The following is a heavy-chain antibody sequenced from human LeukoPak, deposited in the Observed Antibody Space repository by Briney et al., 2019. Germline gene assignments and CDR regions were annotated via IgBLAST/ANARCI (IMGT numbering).Heavy chain of an antibody. CDR3: ARVGNPSNYYYYYMDV. V-gene: IGHV4-39*07. CDR2: IYYSGST. J-gene: IGHJ6*03. Sequence: SETLSLTCTVSGGSISSSSYYWGWIRQPPGKGREWIGSIYYSGSTYYNPSLKSRVTISVDTSKNQFSLKLSSVTAADTAVYYCARVGNPSNYYYYYMDVWGKGTRVTVSS. D-gene: IGHD1-14*01. CDR1: GGSISSSSYY.